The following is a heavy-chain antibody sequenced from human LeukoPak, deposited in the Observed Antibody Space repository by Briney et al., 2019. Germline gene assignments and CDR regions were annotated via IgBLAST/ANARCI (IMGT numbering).Heavy chain of an antibody. Sequence: GGSLRLSCAASGFTFSSYAMHWVRQAPGKGLEWVAVISYDGSNKYYADSVKGRFTISRDNSKNTLYLQMNSLRAEDTAVYYCARGMYYYDSSGYYWGDCWGQGTLVTVSS. V-gene: IGHV3-30-3*01. CDR2: ISYDGSNK. D-gene: IGHD3-22*01. CDR3: ARGMYYYDSSGYYWGDC. J-gene: IGHJ4*02. CDR1: GFTFSSYA.